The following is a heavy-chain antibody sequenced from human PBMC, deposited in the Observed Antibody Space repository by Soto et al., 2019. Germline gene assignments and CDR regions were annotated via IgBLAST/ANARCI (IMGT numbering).Heavy chain of an antibody. Sequence: QVQLVESGGGVVQPGGSLRLSCAASGFTFSSYAMHWVRQAPGKGLEWVAVISYDGSNKYYADSVKGRFTISRDNSKNPLYQQMNSVRAEDTAVYHCARIRCYGSGSYYTLCDYWGLGTLVTLSS. V-gene: IGHV3-30-3*01. CDR2: ISYDGSNK. CDR1: GFTFSSYA. J-gene: IGHJ4*02. CDR3: ARIRCYGSGSYYTLCDY. D-gene: IGHD3-10*01.